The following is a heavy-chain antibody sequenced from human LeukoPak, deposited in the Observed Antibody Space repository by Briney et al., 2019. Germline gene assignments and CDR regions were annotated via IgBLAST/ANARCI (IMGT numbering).Heavy chain of an antibody. CDR3: VRERFNNEYEA. CDR2: IYSDDAT. V-gene: IGHV3-53*01. J-gene: IGHJ5*02. CDR1: GFIVCSGR. D-gene: IGHD1/OR15-1a*01. Sequence: SGGSLRLSCAASGFIVCSGRRMSWVRPAPGEGLEWISTIYSDDATNYGDSVKGRFTISRDNSRNTLDLQMNSLRVEDTAVYYCVRERFNNEYEAWGQGILVTVSS.